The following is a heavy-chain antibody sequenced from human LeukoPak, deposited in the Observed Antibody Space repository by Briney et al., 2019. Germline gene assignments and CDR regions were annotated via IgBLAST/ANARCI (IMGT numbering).Heavy chain of an antibody. Sequence: GGSLRLSCAASGFTFSSYAMSWVRQAPGKGLEWVSAISGSGGSTYYADSVKGRFTISRDNSKNTLYLQMNSLRAEDTAVYYCAKDELGDGNRYYYYGMDVWGQGTTVTVSS. D-gene: IGHD1-26*01. CDR2: ISGSGGST. CDR1: GFTFSSYA. CDR3: AKDELGDGNRYYYYGMDV. J-gene: IGHJ6*02. V-gene: IGHV3-23*01.